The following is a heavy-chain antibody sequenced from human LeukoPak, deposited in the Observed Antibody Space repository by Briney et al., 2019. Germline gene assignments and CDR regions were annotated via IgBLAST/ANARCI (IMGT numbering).Heavy chain of an antibody. CDR1: GGSFSGYY. CDR2: INHSGST. V-gene: IGHV4-34*01. J-gene: IGHJ3*02. D-gene: IGHD3-9*01. Sequence: SETLSLTCAVYGGSFSGYYWSWIRQPPWKGLEWIGEINHSGSTNYNPSLKSRVTISVDTSKNQFSLKLSSVTAADTAVYYCARVLSLRYFDWSYAGDAFDIWGQGTMVTVSS. CDR3: ARVLSLRYFDWSYAGDAFDI.